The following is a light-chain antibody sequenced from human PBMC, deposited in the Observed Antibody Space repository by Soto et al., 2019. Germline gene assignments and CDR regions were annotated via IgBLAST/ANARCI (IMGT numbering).Light chain of an antibody. CDR3: SSYTSSSTLA. J-gene: IGLJ3*02. V-gene: IGLV2-14*01. CDR2: EVT. Sequence: QSVLTQPASVSGSHGQSIAISCTGTSSDVGGYNYVSWYQHHPGKAPKLMIYEVTNRPSGVSDRFSGSKSGNTASLTISGLQAEDEGDYYCSSYTSSSTLAFGGGTKLTVL. CDR1: SSDVGGYNY.